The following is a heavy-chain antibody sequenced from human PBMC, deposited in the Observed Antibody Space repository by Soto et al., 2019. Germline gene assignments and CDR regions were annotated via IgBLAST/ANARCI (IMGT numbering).Heavy chain of an antibody. Sequence: QVQLQQWGAGLLKPSETLSLTCAVYGGSFSGYYWSWIRQPPGKGLEWIGEINHSGSTNYNPSLKSRVXXSXEXXQDQLSLKLSSVTAAHTDVYYCARAEAGQWQVVDSWGEGTLVTVS. CDR3: ARAEAGQWQVVDS. J-gene: IGHJ4*02. CDR2: INHSGST. CDR1: GGSFSGYY. V-gene: IGHV4-34*01. D-gene: IGHD6-19*01.